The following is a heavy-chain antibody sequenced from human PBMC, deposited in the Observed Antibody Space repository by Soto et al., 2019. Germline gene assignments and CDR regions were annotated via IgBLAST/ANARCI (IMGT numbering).Heavy chain of an antibody. CDR2: IKPDGSEK. CDR1: GFTFSSYL. D-gene: IGHD3-16*02. J-gene: IGHJ6*02. CDR3: ARPRYRGMDA. Sequence: EVQLVESGGGLVQPGGSLRLSCAASGFTFSSYLMTWVRQAPGKGLEWVAIIKPDGSEKYYEDSVKGRFTISRDNAKTSLYLQMNSLRVEDTAVYYCARPRYRGMDAWGQGTTVTVSS. V-gene: IGHV3-7*05.